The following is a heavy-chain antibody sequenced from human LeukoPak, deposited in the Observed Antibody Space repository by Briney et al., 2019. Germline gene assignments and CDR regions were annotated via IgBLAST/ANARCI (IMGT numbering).Heavy chain of an antibody. J-gene: IGHJ4*02. CDR3: ARETTTLIVEYYFDY. Sequence: SETLSLTCTVSGGSISSISYYWGWIRQPPGKGLEWIGSIYYSGSTYYNSSLKSRVTISVDTSKNQFSLKLSSVTAADTAVYYCARETTTLIVEYYFDYWGQGTLVTVSS. D-gene: IGHD3-22*01. CDR2: IYYSGST. CDR1: GGSISSISYY. V-gene: IGHV4-39*02.